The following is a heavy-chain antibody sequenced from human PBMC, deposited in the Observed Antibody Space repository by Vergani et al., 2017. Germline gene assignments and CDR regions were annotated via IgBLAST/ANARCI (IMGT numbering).Heavy chain of an antibody. D-gene: IGHD5-12*01. CDR2: FDPEDGET. CDR3: ATPRLRFSYYYYYGMDV. V-gene: IGHV1-24*01. CDR1: GYTLTELS. Sequence: QVQLVQSGAEVKKPGASVKVSCKVSGYTLTELSMHWVRQAPGKGPEWMGGFDPEDGETIYAQKFQGRVTMTEDTSTDTAYMELGSLRSEDTAVYYCATPRLRFSYYYYYGMDVWSQGTTVTVYS. J-gene: IGHJ6*02.